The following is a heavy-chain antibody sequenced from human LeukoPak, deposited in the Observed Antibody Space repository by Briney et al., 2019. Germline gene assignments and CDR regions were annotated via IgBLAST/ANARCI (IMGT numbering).Heavy chain of an antibody. V-gene: IGHV5-10-1*01. D-gene: IGHD3-10*01. J-gene: IGHJ4*01. CDR3: ARHSAYYYGSGSPMAY. Sequence: GESLKISCKGSGYSFTSYWISWVRQMPGKGLEWMGRIDPSDSYTNYSPSFQGHVTISADKSISTAYLQWSSLKASDTAMYYCARHSAYYYGSGSPMAYWGHRIPVTVSS. CDR1: GYSFTSYW. CDR2: IDPSDSYT.